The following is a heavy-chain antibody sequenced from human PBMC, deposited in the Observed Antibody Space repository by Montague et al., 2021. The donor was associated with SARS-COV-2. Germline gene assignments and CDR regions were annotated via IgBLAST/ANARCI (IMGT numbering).Heavy chain of an antibody. J-gene: IGHJ6*02. Sequence: SLSLSCAASGFTFSSYAMHWVRQAPGKGLEWVAVISYDGSNKYYVDSVKGRFSISRDSSKNTLYLQMNSLRAEDTAVYYCARQLIVFVPAAPGSPTHETYDYAMDVWGQGTTVTVSS. D-gene: IGHD2-2*01. V-gene: IGHV3-30*04. CDR3: ARQLIVFVPAAPGSPTHETYDYAMDV. CDR2: ISYDGSNK. CDR1: GFTFSSYA.